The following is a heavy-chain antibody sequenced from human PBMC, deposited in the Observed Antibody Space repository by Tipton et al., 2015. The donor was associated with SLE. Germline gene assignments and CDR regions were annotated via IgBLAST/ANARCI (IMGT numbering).Heavy chain of an antibody. CDR3: ARRPDDYGDYVPFDY. Sequence: QSGAEVKKPGESLKISCKVSGYSFTTYWIGWVRQMPGKGLEWMGIIYPGDSDTRYSPSFQGQVAISADKSISTAYLQWNSLKASDTAIYYCARRPDDYGDYVPFDYWGQGTLVTVSS. J-gene: IGHJ4*02. D-gene: IGHD4-17*01. V-gene: IGHV5-51*01. CDR2: IYPGDSDT. CDR1: GYSFTTYW.